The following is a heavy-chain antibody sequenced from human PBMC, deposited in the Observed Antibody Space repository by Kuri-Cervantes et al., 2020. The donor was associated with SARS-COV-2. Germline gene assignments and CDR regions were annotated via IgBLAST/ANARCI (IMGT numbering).Heavy chain of an antibody. Sequence: SETLSLTCSISGGYVSRGSYYWTWIRQAPGKGLEWIAYMYYNVKTTYNPSLKSRVTISADTSKNQFSLKLTSVTAADTAVYYCARDDFSYGSNHFDIWGQGILVTVSS. V-gene: IGHV4-61*01. CDR3: ARDDFSYGSNHFDI. D-gene: IGHD6-13*01. J-gene: IGHJ4*02. CDR2: MYYNVKT. CDR1: GGYVSRGSYY.